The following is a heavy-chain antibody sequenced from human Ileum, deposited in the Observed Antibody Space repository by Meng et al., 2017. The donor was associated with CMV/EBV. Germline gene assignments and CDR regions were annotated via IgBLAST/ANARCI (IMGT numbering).Heavy chain of an antibody. CDR3: ARDRPPYYDFWSGLGRGIRFDP. J-gene: IGHJ5*02. CDR1: GYY. CDR2: INHSGST. D-gene: IGHD3-3*01. V-gene: IGHV4-34*01. Sequence: GYYWSWIRQPPGKGLEWIGEINHSGSTNYSPSLKSRVTISMDTSKNQFFLNLTSVTAADTALYYCARDRPPYYDFWSGLGRGIRFDPWGQGTLVTVSS.